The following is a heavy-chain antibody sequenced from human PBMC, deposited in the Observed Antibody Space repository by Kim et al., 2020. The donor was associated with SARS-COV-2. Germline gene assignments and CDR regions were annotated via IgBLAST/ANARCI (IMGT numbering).Heavy chain of an antibody. CDR1: GFTFSSYA. Sequence: GGSLRLSCAASGFTFSSYAMSWVRQAPGKGLEWVSVIYSDGSITSFADSVKGRLTISRDNSTNTLYLQTNSLRAEDTAVYYCAKDGGSGGQRAAFDFWG. CDR2: IYSDGSIT. V-gene: IGHV3-23*03. D-gene: IGHD3-10*01. CDR3: AKDGGSGGQRAAFDF. J-gene: IGHJ3*01.